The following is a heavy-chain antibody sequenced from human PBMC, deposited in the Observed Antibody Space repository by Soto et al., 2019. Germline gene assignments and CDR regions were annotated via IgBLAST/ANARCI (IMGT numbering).Heavy chain of an antibody. J-gene: IGHJ4*02. D-gene: IGHD3-10*01. V-gene: IGHV4-39*01. CDR2: IYYSGST. CDR3: ARHGWGAYYYGSGSYYNGPFDY. CDR1: GGSISSSSYY. Sequence: QLQLQESGPGLVKPSETLSLTCTVSGGSISSSSYYWGWIRQPPGKGLEWIGSIYYSGSTYYNPSLKSRVTISVDTSKNQFSLKLSSVTAADTAVYYCARHGWGAYYYGSGSYYNGPFDYWGQGTLVTVSS.